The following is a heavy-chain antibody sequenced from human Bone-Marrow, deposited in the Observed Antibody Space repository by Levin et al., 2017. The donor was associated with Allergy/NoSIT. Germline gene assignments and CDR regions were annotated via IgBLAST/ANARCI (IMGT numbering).Heavy chain of an antibody. D-gene: IGHD3-22*01. CDR2: IKQDGSEK. CDR3: ARAGDYYDSRGEPFDY. J-gene: IGHJ4*02. V-gene: IGHV3-7*01. CDR1: GFSFSSHW. Sequence: PGGSLRLSCAASGFSFSSHWMGWVRQAPGRGLEWVANIKQDGSEKYYVDSVKGRLTISRDNAKNSVYLQMNSLRVEDTAVYYCARAGDYYDSRGEPFDYWGQGTLVTVSS.